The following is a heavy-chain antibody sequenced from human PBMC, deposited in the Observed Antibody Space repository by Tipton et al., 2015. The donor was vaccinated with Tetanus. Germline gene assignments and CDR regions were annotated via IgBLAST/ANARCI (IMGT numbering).Heavy chain of an antibody. CDR2: IYYMGST. J-gene: IGHJ6*02. CDR1: GDSISSSKAY. CDR3: ARDQTPTFYYDSGTYGGGINV. V-gene: IGHV4-30-4*01. Sequence: TLSLTCTVSGDSISSSKAYWSWIRQPPGKGLEWIGYIYYMGSTNYNSSLKSRVTISKDASKNAFSLKVTSVTAADTAVYFCARDQTPTFYYDSGTYGGGINVWGQGTTVTVSS. D-gene: IGHD3-10*01.